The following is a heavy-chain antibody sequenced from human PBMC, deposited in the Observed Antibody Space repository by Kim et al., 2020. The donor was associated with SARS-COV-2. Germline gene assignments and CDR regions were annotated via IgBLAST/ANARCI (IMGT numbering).Heavy chain of an antibody. CDR2: TA. Sequence: TANYAQKFQGRVTITADKSTSTAYMELSSLRSEDTAVYYCASRNHPGIDVWGQGTTVTVSS. CDR3: ASRNHPGIDV. V-gene: IGHV1-69*06. J-gene: IGHJ6*02.